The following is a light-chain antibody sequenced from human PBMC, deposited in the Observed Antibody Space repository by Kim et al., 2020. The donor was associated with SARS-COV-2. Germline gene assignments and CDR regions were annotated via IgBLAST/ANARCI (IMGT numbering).Light chain of an antibody. CDR2: GNS. J-gene: IGLJ3*02. CDR3: QSYDSSLSGWM. Sequence: QSVLTQPPSVSGAPGQRVNISCTGTSSNIGAHFDVHWYRHLPGTAPKLLIYGNSNRPSGVPDRVSGSKSVTSASLAIIGLQAEDEADYYCQSYDSSLSGWMFGGETKLTVL. V-gene: IGLV1-40*01. CDR1: SSNIGAHFD.